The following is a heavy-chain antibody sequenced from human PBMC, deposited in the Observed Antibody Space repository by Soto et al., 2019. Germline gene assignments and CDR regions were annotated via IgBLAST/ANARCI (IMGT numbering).Heavy chain of an antibody. Sequence: QVQLVQSGAEVKKPGASVKVSCKASGYTFTNFGISWVRQAPGQGLEWMGWISAYNGNTNYAQNFQGRVTMTTDTSASTDYMELRSLRSDDTAVYCCARGGTPIGYWGQGTLVTVSS. J-gene: IGHJ4*02. CDR2: ISAYNGNT. CDR1: GYTFTNFG. D-gene: IGHD3-16*01. V-gene: IGHV1-18*01. CDR3: ARGGTPIGY.